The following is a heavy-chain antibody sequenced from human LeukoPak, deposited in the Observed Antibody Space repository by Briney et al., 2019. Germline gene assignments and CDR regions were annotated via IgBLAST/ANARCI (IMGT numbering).Heavy chain of an antibody. D-gene: IGHD2-2*01. CDR2: SNHIGGT. J-gene: IGHJ3*02. Sequence: SETLSLTCAFYGGSLTDYYWGWIRQPPGEGLEWIGESNHIGGTNYNPSLKTRVTISVDKSKNQFSLSLSSVTAADTAVYYRARQPLDCTSTNCYAFDMWGQGTMVTVSA. CDR3: ARQPLDCTSTNCYAFDM. V-gene: IGHV4-34*01. CDR1: GGSLTDYY.